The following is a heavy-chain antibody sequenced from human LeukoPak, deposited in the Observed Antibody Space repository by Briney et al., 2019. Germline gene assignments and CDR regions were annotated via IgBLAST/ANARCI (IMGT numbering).Heavy chain of an antibody. V-gene: IGHV4-4*01. J-gene: IGHJ6*02. Sequence: SGTLSLTCAVSGGSISSSNWWSWVRQPPGKGLEWIGEIYHSGSTNYNPSLKSRVTISVDKSKNQFSLKLSSVTAADTAVYCCARSLSSRDLYYYYGMDVWGQGTTVTVSS. D-gene: IGHD6-13*01. CDR1: GGSISSSNW. CDR3: ARSLSSRDLYYYYGMDV. CDR2: IYHSGST.